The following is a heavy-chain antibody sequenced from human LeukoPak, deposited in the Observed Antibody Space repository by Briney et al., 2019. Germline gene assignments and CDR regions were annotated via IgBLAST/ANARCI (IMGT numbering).Heavy chain of an antibody. CDR2: IYSGGST. Sequence: QSGGSLRLSCAASGFTVSSNYMSWVRQAPGKGLEWVSIIYSGGSTYYADSVKGRFTISRDNSKNTLYLQMNSLRAEDTAVYSCARDLNYDILSYYYYGMDVWGQGTTVTVSS. J-gene: IGHJ6*02. D-gene: IGHD3-9*01. CDR3: ARDLNYDILSYYYYGMDV. CDR1: GFTVSSNY. V-gene: IGHV3-53*01.